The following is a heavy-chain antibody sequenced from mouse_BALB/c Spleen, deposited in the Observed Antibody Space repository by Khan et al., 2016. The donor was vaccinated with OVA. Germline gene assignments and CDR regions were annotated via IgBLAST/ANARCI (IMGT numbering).Heavy chain of an antibody. CDR3: DRIAVK. CDR2: IDPPNGNT. J-gene: IGHJ2*01. CDR1: GLNIKDTY. D-gene: IGHD1-3*01. Sequence: VQLKQSGAELVKSGATVKLSCTASGLNIKDTYMHWLKQWPEQGLEWIGRIDPPNGNTKYDPKLQGKAIITADTSPNIVYLKHSILTPEDTAVYYCDRIAVKWGQGTTLTVYS. V-gene: IGHV14-3*02.